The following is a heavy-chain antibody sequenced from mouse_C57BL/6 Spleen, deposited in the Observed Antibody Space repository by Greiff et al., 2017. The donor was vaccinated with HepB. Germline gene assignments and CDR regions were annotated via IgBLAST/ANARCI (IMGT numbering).Heavy chain of an antibody. J-gene: IGHJ1*03. CDR1: GYTFTDHT. Sequence: QFQLQQSDAELVKPGASVKISCKVSGYTFTDHTIHWMKQRPEQGLDWIGSIYPRAGSTKYNEKFKGNATLTADKSSSTAYMQLNSLTSEDSAVYFCARYGELDYGSSHWYFDVWGTGTTVTVSS. CDR3: ARYGELDYGSSHWYFDV. D-gene: IGHD1-1*01. CDR2: IYPRAGST. V-gene: IGHV1-78*01.